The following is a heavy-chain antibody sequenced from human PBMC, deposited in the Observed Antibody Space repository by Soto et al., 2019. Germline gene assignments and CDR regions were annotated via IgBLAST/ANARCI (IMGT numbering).Heavy chain of an antibody. Sequence: ASETLSLTCTVSGGSISSYYWSWIRQPPGKGLEWIGYIYYSGSTNYNPSLKSRVTISVDTSKNQFSLKLSSVTAADTAVYYCARAGLYDFWSGYHYGMDVWGQGTTVTVSS. CDR3: ARAGLYDFWSGYHYGMDV. CDR1: GGSISSYY. D-gene: IGHD3-3*01. J-gene: IGHJ6*02. CDR2: IYYSGST. V-gene: IGHV4-59*01.